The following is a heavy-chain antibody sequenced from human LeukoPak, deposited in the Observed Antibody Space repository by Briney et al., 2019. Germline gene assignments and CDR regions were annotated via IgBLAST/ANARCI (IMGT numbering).Heavy chain of an antibody. J-gene: IGHJ4*02. CDR1: GFTFSSYA. CDR3: ANSLTDYYDSSGYSHFDY. D-gene: IGHD3-22*01. CDR2: ISGSGGST. Sequence: GGSLRLSCAASGFTFSSYAMSWVRQAPGKGLEWVSAISGSGGSTYYADSVKGRFTISRDNSKNTLYLQMNSLRAEDTAVYYCANSLTDYYDSSGYSHFDYWGQGTLVAVSS. V-gene: IGHV3-23*01.